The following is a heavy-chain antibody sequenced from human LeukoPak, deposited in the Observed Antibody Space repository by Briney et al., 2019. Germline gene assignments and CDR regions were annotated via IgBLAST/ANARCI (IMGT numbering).Heavy chain of an antibody. D-gene: IGHD6-13*01. CDR1: GGPISGYY. V-gene: IGHV4-59*01. Sequence: SETLSLTCTVSGGPISGYYWNWIRQPPGKGLEWIGSIYYSGRTSFNGSLKTRITMSVDTSKNQFSLKLTSVTAADTAVYYCARVHSGYSSSWYLAPYNWFDPWGQGTLVTVSS. CDR2: IYYSGRT. CDR3: ARVHSGYSSSWYLAPYNWFDP. J-gene: IGHJ5*02.